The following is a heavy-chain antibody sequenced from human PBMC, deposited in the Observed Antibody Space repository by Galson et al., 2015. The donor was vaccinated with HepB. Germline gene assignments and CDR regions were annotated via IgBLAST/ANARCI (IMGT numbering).Heavy chain of an antibody. V-gene: IGHV3-21*04. CDR2: ISSGGDGT. CDR3: ARFDCTGTICYS. D-gene: IGHD2-21*02. Sequence: SLRLSCAASGFTFSSYSMNWVRQAPGKGLEWVSSISSGGDGTYYADSVKGRFTISRDNSKSTLYLQMNNLRAEDTALYFCARFDCTGTICYSWGQGVLVTVSS. CDR1: GFTFSSYS. J-gene: IGHJ4*02.